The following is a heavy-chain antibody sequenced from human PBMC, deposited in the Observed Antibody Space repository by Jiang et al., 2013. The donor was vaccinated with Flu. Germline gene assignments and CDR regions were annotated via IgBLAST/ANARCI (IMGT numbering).Heavy chain of an antibody. V-gene: IGHV7-4-1*02. D-gene: IGHD6-13*01. J-gene: IGHJ1*01. CDR1: GYTFTSSA. Sequence: QSGSELKKPGASVKVSCKASGYTFTSSAMNWVRQAPGQGLEWMGWINTNTGNPTYAQGFTGRFVFSLDTSVSTAYLQISSLKAEDTAVYYCARVIAAAGTWYSQHWGQGTLVTVSS. CDR3: ARVIAAAGTWYSQH. CDR2: INTNTGNP.